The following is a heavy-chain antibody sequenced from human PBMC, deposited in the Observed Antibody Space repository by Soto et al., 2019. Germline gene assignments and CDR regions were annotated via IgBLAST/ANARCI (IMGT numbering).Heavy chain of an antibody. V-gene: IGHV3-64*01. CDR3: ARRHYDDYGDPFDY. Sequence: GGSLRLSCAASGFTFSSYAMHWVRQAPGKGLEYVSAISSNGGSTYYANSVKGRFTISRDNSKNTLYLQMGSLRAEDMAVYYCARRHYDDYGDPFDYWGQGTLVTVSS. J-gene: IGHJ4*02. CDR1: GFTFSSYA. D-gene: IGHD4-17*01. CDR2: ISSNGGST.